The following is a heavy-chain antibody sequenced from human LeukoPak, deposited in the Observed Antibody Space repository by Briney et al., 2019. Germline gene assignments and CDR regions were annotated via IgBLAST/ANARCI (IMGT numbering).Heavy chain of an antibody. CDR2: ISRCITTI. CDR3: AKGIRDLYQQPPDY. CDR1: GFTFSRYT. Sequence: PGGSLRLSCAASGFTFSRYTINWVRQAPGKGLEWDSYISRCITTIDYADSVRGRFTISRDTAKNSLYLHMNSLRAEDTALYYCAKGIRDLYQQPPDYWGQGTLVTVSS. J-gene: IGHJ4*02. V-gene: IGHV3-48*01. D-gene: IGHD6-13*01.